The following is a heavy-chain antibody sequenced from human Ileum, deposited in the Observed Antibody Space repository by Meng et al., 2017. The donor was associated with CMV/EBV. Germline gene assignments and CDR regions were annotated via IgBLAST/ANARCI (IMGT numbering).Heavy chain of an antibody. J-gene: IGHJ6*02. CDR2: IYYSGST. CDR3: ASGERIPYYYYGMDV. CDR1: GGSISSYY. Sequence: GPLRLSCTVSGGSISSYYWSWIRQPPGKGLEWIGYIYYSGSTNYNPSLKSRVTISVDTSKNQFSLKLSSVTAADTAVYYCASGERIPYYYYGMDVWGQGTTVTGAS. D-gene: IGHD2-21*01. V-gene: IGHV4-59*01.